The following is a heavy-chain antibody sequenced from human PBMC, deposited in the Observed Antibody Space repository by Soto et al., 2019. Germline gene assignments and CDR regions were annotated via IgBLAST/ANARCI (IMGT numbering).Heavy chain of an antibody. D-gene: IGHD3-9*01. CDR3: ASALVYDIPTLHAFDI. Sequence: GASVKVSCKASGYTFTSYGISWVRQAPGQGLEWMGWISAYNGNTNYAQKLQGRVTMTTDTSTSTAYMELSSLRSEDTAVYYCASALVYDIPTLHAFDIWGQGTMVTVSS. CDR2: ISAYNGNT. CDR1: GYTFTSYG. J-gene: IGHJ3*02. V-gene: IGHV1-18*01.